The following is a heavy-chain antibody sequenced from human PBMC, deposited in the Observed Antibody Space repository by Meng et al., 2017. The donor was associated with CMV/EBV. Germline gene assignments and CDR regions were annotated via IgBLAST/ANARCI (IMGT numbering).Heavy chain of an antibody. V-gene: IGHV3-66*02. CDR1: GFTVSSNY. D-gene: IGHD2-2*01. CDR2: IYSGGST. Sequence: GESLKISCAASGFTVSSNYMSWVRQAPGKGLEWVSVIYSGGSTYYADSVKGRFTISRDNSKNTLYLQMNSLRAEDTAVYYCAREWVVVSASVGGVDAFDIWGQGTMVTVSS. J-gene: IGHJ3*02. CDR3: AREWVVVSASVGGVDAFDI.